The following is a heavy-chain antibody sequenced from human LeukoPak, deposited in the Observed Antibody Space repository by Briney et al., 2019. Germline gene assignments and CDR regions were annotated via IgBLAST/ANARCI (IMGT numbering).Heavy chain of an antibody. D-gene: IGHD3-10*01. CDR1: GFTFSSYE. J-gene: IGHJ4*02. CDR2: ISSSGTTI. Sequence: GGSLRLSCAASGFTFSSYEMNWVRQAPGKGLEWISYISSSGTTIYYADSVKGRFTISRDNAENSLYLQMNSLRAEDTAVYYCAKEATHTMVRGVMSPYWGQGTLVTVSS. CDR3: AKEATHTMVRGVMSPY. V-gene: IGHV3-48*03.